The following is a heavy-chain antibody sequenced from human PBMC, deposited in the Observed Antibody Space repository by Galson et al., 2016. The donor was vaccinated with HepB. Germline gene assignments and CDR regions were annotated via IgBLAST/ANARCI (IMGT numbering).Heavy chain of an antibody. CDR3: VRFEASGSDFVDH. Sequence: SETLSLTCAVYGGSFSNYYWNWIRQPPGKGLEWIGEVNHVGSNEYSPSLKSRITISEDRSKSQFSLRLNSMTAADTAVYYCVRFEASGSDFVDHWGQGTLVTVSS. CDR2: VNHVGSN. CDR1: GGSFSNYY. J-gene: IGHJ4*02. V-gene: IGHV4-34*01. D-gene: IGHD3-10*01.